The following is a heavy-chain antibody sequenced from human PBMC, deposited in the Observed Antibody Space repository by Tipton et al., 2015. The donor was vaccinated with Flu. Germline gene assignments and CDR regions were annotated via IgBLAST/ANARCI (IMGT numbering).Heavy chain of an antibody. CDR3: ARDIGGSYCLGAFDI. CDR2: IYHSGST. CDR1: GYSISSGYY. Sequence: TLSLTCAVSGYSISSGYYWGWIRQPPGKGLEWVGNIYHSGSTYYDPSLKSRVTISIDTSKNHFSLKLSSVTAADTAVYYCARDIGGSYCLGAFDIWGQGTMVTVSS. D-gene: IGHD1-26*01. J-gene: IGHJ3*02. V-gene: IGHV4-38-2*02.